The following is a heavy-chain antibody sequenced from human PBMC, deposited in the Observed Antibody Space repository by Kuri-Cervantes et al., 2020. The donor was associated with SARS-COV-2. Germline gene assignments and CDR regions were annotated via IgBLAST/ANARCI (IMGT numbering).Heavy chain of an antibody. CDR2: ISSSSSYI. Sequence: GGSLRLSCAASGFTFSSYSMNWVRQAPGKGLEWVSSISSSSSYIYYADSVKGRFTISRDNAKNSLYLQMNSLRAEDTAVYYCARDRYWGPQYYYYYMDVWGKGTTVTVSS. D-gene: IGHD7-27*01. V-gene: IGHV3-21*01. CDR1: GFTFSSYS. J-gene: IGHJ6*03. CDR3: ARDRYWGPQYYYYYMDV.